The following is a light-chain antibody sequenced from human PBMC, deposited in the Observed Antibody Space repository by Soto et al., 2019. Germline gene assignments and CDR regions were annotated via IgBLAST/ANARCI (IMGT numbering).Light chain of an antibody. CDR1: QSVSSSSY. CDR3: QQYGSSSLT. J-gene: IGKJ4*01. V-gene: IGKV3-20*01. CDR2: GAS. Sequence: EIVLTQSPGTLSLSPGERATLSCRASQSVSSSSYLAWYQQKPGQAPRLLIYGASSRATGIPDRLSGSGSGKDFTLTISILEHEDVAAYYCQQYGSSSLTFGGGTKVEIK.